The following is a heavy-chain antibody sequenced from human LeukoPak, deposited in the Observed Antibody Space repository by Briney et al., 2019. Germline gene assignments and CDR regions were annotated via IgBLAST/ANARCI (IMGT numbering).Heavy chain of an antibody. V-gene: IGHV4-4*07. D-gene: IGHD6-19*01. CDR2: IYTSGST. CDR3: ARLRGATVAHNWFDP. Sequence: PSETLSLTCTVSGGSMSSYYWSWIRQPAGKGLEWIGRIYTSGSTNYNPSLKSRVTISVDTSKNQCSLRLSSVTAADTAVYYCARLRGATVAHNWFDPWGQGTLVTVSS. CDR1: GGSMSSYY. J-gene: IGHJ5*02.